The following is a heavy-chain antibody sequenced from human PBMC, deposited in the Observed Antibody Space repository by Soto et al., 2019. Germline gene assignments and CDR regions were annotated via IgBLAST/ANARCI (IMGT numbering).Heavy chain of an antibody. V-gene: IGHV4-4*02. J-gene: IGHJ6*02. D-gene: IGHD3-10*01. Sequence: TQSLTYAVSGGYISSSNWWSRISKPPGKGLEWIGEIYHSGSTNYNPSLKSRVTISVDKSKNQFSLKLSSVTAADTAVYYCARGGSGSHYYYYYYGMDVWGQGITVTSP. CDR1: GGYISSSNW. CDR2: IYHSGST. CDR3: ARGGSGSHYYYYYYGMDV.